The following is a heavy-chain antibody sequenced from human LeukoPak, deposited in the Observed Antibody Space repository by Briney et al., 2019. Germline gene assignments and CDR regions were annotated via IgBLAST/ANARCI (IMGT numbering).Heavy chain of an antibody. D-gene: IGHD2-2*01. J-gene: IGHJ6*02. CDR2: IYPGDSDT. V-gene: IGHV5-51*01. CDR1: GYSFTSYW. CDR3: ARQDIVVVPADQNAYYYYGMDV. Sequence: GESLKISCKGSGYSFTSYWIGWVRQMPGKGLEWMGIIYPGDSDTRYSPSFQGQVTISADKSISTAYLQWSSLKASDTAMYYCARQDIVVVPADQNAYYYYGMDVWGQGTTVTVPS.